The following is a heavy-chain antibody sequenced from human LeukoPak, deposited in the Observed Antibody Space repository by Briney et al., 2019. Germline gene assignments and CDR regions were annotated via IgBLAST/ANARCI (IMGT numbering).Heavy chain of an antibody. CDR1: GFTFSNYA. V-gene: IGHV3-23*01. J-gene: IGHJ4*02. Sequence: GGSLRLSCAASGFTFSNYALSWVRQAPGKGLEWVSVISGSGGSTYYADSVKGRFTISRDNSKNTLYLQMNSLRAEDTAVYYCAKLGSSWEIDYWGQGTLVTVSS. D-gene: IGHD6-13*01. CDR2: ISGSGGST. CDR3: AKLGSSWEIDY.